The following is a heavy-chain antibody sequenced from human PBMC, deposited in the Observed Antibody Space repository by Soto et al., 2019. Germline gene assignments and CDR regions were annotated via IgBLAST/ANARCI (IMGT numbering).Heavy chain of an antibody. J-gene: IGHJ5*02. V-gene: IGHV4-59*08. D-gene: IGHD3-3*01. CDR1: GGSISSYY. CDR2: IYYSGST. Sequence: SETLSLTCTVSGGSISSYYWSWIRQPPGKGLEWIWYIYYSGSTNYNPSLKSRVTISVDTSKNQFSLKLSSVTAADTAVYYCARRPHYDFWSGYFSNSEYWFDPWGQGTLVTVSS. CDR3: ARRPHYDFWSGYFSNSEYWFDP.